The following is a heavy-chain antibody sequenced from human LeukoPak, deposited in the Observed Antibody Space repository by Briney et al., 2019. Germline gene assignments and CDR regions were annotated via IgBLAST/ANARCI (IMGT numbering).Heavy chain of an antibody. CDR1: GFTFSTYG. Sequence: AGGSLRLSCAASGFTFSTYGMSWVRQAPGKGLVWVSHIDPDASGTTYADSVKGRFTISRDNARNTLYLQMNSLRTEDTAVYYCVGYTLGNYARWNYWGQGTLVTVSS. D-gene: IGHD3-16*01. V-gene: IGHV3-74*01. CDR3: VGYTLGNYARWNY. J-gene: IGHJ4*02. CDR2: IDPDASGT.